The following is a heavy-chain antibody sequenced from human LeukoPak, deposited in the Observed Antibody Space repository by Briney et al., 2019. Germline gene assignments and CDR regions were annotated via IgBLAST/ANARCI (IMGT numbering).Heavy chain of an antibody. Sequence: SETLSLTCTVSGGSISSSSYYWGWIRQPPGKGLEWIGSIYYSGSTYYNPSLKSRATISVDTSKNQFSLRLSSVTAADTAVYYCARRWDYYDSSACDIWRQGTMVTVSS. V-gene: IGHV4-39*01. CDR3: ARRWDYYDSSACDI. CDR1: GGSISSSSYY. CDR2: IYYSGST. J-gene: IGHJ3*02. D-gene: IGHD3-22*01.